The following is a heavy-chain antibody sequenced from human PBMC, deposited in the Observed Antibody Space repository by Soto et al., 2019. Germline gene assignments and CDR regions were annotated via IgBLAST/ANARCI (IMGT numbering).Heavy chain of an antibody. CDR3: AKDLYGDEFDY. CDR1: GFTFSSYG. Sequence: VGSLRLSCAASGFTFSSYGMHWVRQAPGKGLEWVAVISYDGSNKYYADSVKGRFTISRDNSKNTLYLQMNSLRAEDTAVYYCAKDLYGDEFDYWGQGTLVTV. J-gene: IGHJ4*02. CDR2: ISYDGSNK. V-gene: IGHV3-30*18. D-gene: IGHD4-17*01.